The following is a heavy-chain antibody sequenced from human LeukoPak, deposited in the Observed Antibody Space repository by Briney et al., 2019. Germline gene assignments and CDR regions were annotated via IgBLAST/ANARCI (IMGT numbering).Heavy chain of an antibody. D-gene: IGHD2-21*02. Sequence: SEPLSLTCGVSGGSISSSKWWSWVRQPPGKGLEWIGEIYHSGSTNSNPSLKSRVTLSVDKSKNQFSLKLSSVTAADTAVYYCARDQATSAYCGGDCYSGFDYWGQGTLVTVSS. CDR2: IYHSGST. V-gene: IGHV4-4*02. CDR3: ARDQATSAYCGGDCYSGFDY. CDR1: GGSISSSKW. J-gene: IGHJ4*02.